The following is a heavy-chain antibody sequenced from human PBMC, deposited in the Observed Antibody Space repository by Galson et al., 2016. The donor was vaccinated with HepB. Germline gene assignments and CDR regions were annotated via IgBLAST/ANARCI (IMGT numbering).Heavy chain of an antibody. CDR2: ISWNGGRT. J-gene: IGHJ4*02. V-gene: IGHV3-43*01. Sequence: SLRLSCAASGFTFDDYSMHWVRQAPGKGLEWVPLISWNGGRTFYASSVKGRFTISRDNSKKSLYLQMSSLTIEDTAIYYCAKDRAGSGWNYFDSWGQGTLVTVSS. CDR3: AKDRAGSGWNYFDS. D-gene: IGHD3-3*01. CDR1: GFTFDDYS.